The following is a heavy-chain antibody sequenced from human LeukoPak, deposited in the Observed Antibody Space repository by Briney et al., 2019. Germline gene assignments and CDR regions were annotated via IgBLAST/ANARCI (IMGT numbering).Heavy chain of an antibody. CDR3: VKSGYSSSSDVDY. Sequence: GGSLRLSCSVSVFTFSSYAMHWVRQAPGKGLQFLSSINSNGGSTYYADSVKGRFTISRDNSKSKLYLQMNRLRSEDTAVYYCVKSGYSSSSDVDYWGQGTLVTVSS. D-gene: IGHD5-12*01. CDR2: INSNGGST. CDR1: VFTFSSYA. J-gene: IGHJ4*02. V-gene: IGHV3-64D*09.